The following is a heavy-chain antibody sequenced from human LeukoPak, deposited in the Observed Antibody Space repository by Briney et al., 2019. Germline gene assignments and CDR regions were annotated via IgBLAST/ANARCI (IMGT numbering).Heavy chain of an antibody. CDR2: ITSNGGTT. CDR1: GFTFSSYS. D-gene: IGHD5-24*01. CDR3: ARDGIATNDY. V-gene: IGHV3-64*01. Sequence: GGSLGLSCAASGFTFSSYSMHWVRQAPGKGLEYVSAITSNGGTTYYANSVKGRFTISRDNSKNTLYLQMGSLRAEDMAVYYCARDGIATNDYWGQGILVTVSS. J-gene: IGHJ4*02.